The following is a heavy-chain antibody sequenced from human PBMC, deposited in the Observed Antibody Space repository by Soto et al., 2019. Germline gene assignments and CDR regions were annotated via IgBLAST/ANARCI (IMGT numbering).Heavy chain of an antibody. D-gene: IGHD3-9*01. V-gene: IGHV4-59*01. CDR1: GGTISSYY. J-gene: IGHJ5*02. CDR2: IYYSGST. CDR3: ARESALTFDP. Sequence: SETLSLTCTVSGGTISSYYWSWIRQPPGKGLEWIGYIYYSGSTNYNPSLKSRVTISVDTSKNQFSLKLSSVTAADTAVYYCARESALTFDPWGQGTLVTVS.